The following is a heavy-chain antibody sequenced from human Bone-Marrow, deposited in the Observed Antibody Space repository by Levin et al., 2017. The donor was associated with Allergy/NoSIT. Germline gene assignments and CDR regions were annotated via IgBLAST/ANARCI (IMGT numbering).Heavy chain of an antibody. V-gene: IGHV1-24*01. CDR2: YDPEDGQR. D-gene: IGHD6-13*01. CDR3: ATYPAAASVYYYYGLDV. J-gene: IGHJ6*02. Sequence: GGSLRLSCKVSGSTLSALSLHWVRQAPGKGLEWLGGYDPEDGQRLYAQNLQGRVTMTDDTSTDTAYMELSSLRSEDTAIYYCATYPAAASVYYYYGLDVWGQGTTVAVS. CDR1: GSTLSALS.